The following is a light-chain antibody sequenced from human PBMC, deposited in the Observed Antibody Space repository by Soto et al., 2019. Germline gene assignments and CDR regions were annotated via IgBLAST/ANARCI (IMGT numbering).Light chain of an antibody. Sequence: EIVLTQSPGTLSLSPGERVTLSCRASQSVSSRYIAWYQQKPGQALRLLIYGASSRATGIPDRFSGSGSGTDFTLTISRLEPEDFAVYYCQEYGTSRTFGQGTKVEIK. CDR1: QSVSSRY. J-gene: IGKJ1*01. CDR2: GAS. V-gene: IGKV3-20*01. CDR3: QEYGTSRT.